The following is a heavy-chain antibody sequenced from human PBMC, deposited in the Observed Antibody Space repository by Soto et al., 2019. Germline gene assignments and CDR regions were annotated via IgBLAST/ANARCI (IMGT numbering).Heavy chain of an antibody. CDR1: GFTFSSYA. Sequence: GVSLRLCCAASGFTFSSYAMSWVRQAPGKGLAWVSAILGTGGRVSYVDSVKGRFTISRDNSKNTLYLQMNSLRADDTAIYYCAKYFNTGTSSTYDSWGQGTLVTVSS. CDR2: ILGTGGRV. CDR3: AKYFNTGTSSTYDS. D-gene: IGHD1-7*01. J-gene: IGHJ4*02. V-gene: IGHV3-23*01.